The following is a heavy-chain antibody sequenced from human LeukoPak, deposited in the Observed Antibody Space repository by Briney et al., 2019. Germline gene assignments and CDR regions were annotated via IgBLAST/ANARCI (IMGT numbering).Heavy chain of an antibody. CDR3: ARDPYYYGMDV. V-gene: IGHV4-59*01. D-gene: IGHD3-16*01. CDR2: IYYSGST. Sequence: PSETLSLTCTVSGGSLSSYYWSWIRQPPGKGLEWIGYIYYSGSTNYNPSLKSRVTISVDTSKNQFSLKLSSVTAADTAVYYCARDPYYYGMDVWGQGTTVTVSS. CDR1: GGSLSSYY. J-gene: IGHJ6*02.